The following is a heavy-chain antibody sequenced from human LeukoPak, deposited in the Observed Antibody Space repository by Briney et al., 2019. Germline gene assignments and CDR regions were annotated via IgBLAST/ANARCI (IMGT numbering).Heavy chain of an antibody. D-gene: IGHD1-26*01. CDR3: ARVLEWPSKDGRGYYFDY. J-gene: IGHJ4*02. V-gene: IGHV1-18*01. CDR2: ISAYNGNT. CDR1: GYTFTSYG. Sequence: ASVNVSCKASGYTFTSYGISWVRQAPGQGLEWMGWISAYNGNTNYAQKLQGRVTMTTDTSTSTAYMELRSLRSDDTAVYYCARVLEWPSKDGRGYYFDYWGQGTLVTVSS.